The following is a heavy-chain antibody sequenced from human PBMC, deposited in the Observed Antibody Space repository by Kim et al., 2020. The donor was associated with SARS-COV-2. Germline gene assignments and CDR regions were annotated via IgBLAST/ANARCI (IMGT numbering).Heavy chain of an antibody. CDR3: ARGMAAAGLIWRFRVGL. D-gene: IGHD6-13*01. J-gene: IGHJ4*02. CDR1: GGSFSGYY. CDR2: INHSGST. Sequence: SETLSLTCAVYGGSFSGYYWSWIRQPPGKGLEWIGEINHSGSTNYNPSLKSRVTISLDTSKNQFSLKLSSVTAADTAVYYCARGMAAAGLIWRFRVGLWGQGTLVTVSS. V-gene: IGHV4-34*01.